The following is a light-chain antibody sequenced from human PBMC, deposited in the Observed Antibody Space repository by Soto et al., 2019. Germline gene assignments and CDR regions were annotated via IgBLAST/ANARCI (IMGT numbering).Light chain of an antibody. J-gene: IGKJ1*01. Sequence: DIVMTQSPPTLPVSPGERASLSCRASQSVGNSVAWYQQKAGQGPTLLIFNSSARASGIPTRFSGSGSGSEIFLTISSLQSEDSALYFCQQYEKWWSFGQGTKVQI. CDR3: QQYEKWWS. V-gene: IGKV3-15*01. CDR2: NSS. CDR1: QSVGNS.